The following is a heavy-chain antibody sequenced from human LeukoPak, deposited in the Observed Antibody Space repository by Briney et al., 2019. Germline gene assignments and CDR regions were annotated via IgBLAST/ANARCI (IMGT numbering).Heavy chain of an antibody. D-gene: IGHD2-15*01. V-gene: IGHV1-18*04. CDR3: ARIVATHVDT. J-gene: IGHJ5*02. Sequence: ASVKVSCKASGYTFTSYGISWVRQAPGQGLEWMGWVSAYNGNTNYEQKLQGRVTMTTDPCTSTAYMELRSLRSDDTAVYSCARIVATHVDTWGPGTLGTVSS. CDR1: GYTFTSYG. CDR2: VSAYNGNT.